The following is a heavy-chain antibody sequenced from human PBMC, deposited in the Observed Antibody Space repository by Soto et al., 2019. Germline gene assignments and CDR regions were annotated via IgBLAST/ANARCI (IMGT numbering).Heavy chain of an antibody. J-gene: IGHJ6*02. Sequence: SETLSITCAVYGGSFSGYYWSWIRQPPGKGLEWIGEINHSGSTNYNPSLKSRVTISVDTSKNQFSLKLSSVTAADTAVYYCASTGVYYGMDVWGQGTTVTVSS. V-gene: IGHV4-34*01. D-gene: IGHD2-8*01. CDR3: ASTGVYYGMDV. CDR1: GGSFSGYY. CDR2: INHSGST.